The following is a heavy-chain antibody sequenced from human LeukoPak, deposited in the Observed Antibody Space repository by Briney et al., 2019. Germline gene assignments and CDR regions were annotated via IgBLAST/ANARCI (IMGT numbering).Heavy chain of an antibody. D-gene: IGHD1-26*01. V-gene: IGHV3-23*01. CDR3: AKSIVGAKVGDAFDI. CDR2: ISPGGGPT. CDR1: GFTFSGSG. J-gene: IGHJ3*02. Sequence: GGSLRLSCAASGFTFSGSGMHWVRQAPRKGLEWVSGISPGGGPTYYADSVKGRFTISRDDSKNTLYLQMNSLRAEDTAVYYCAKSIVGAKVGDAFDIWGQGTMVTVSS.